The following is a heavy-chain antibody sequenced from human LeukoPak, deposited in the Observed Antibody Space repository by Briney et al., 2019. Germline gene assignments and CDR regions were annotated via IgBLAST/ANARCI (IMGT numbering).Heavy chain of an antibody. CDR2: IYHSGST. CDR3: ASISYCSGGSCYF. Sequence: PSETLSLTCAVSGGSISSSNWWSWVRQPPGKGLEWIGEIYHSGSTNYNPSLKSRVTISVDKSKTQFSLKLSSVTAADTAVYYCASISYCSGGSCYFWGQGTLVTVSS. J-gene: IGHJ4*02. V-gene: IGHV4-4*02. D-gene: IGHD2-15*01. CDR1: GGSISSSNW.